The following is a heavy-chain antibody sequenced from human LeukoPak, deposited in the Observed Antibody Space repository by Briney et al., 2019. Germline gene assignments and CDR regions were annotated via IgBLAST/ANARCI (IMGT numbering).Heavy chain of an antibody. CDR2: INHSGST. J-gene: IGHJ2*01. V-gene: IGHV4-34*01. CDR1: GGSFSGYY. CDR3: ARGRRIVVRRYFDL. D-gene: IGHD2-15*01. Sequence: SETLSLTCAVYGGSFSGYYWSWIRQPPGKGLEWIGEINHSGSTNYNPSLNDRVTISVDTSKNQFALKLSSVTDARTAVYYCARGRRIVVRRYFDLWGRGTLVTVSS.